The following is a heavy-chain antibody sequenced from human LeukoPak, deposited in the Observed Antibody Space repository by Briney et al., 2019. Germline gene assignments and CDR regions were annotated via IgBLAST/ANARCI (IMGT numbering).Heavy chain of an antibody. V-gene: IGHV1-69*13. CDR2: IIPIFGTA. J-gene: IGHJ3*02. Sequence: ASVKVSCKASGGTFSSYAISWVRQAPGQELEWMGGIIPIFGTANYAQKFQGRVTITADESTSTAYMELSSLRSEDTAVYYCATAGLYYDSSGYPVSAFDIWGQGTMVTVSS. CDR3: ATAGLYYDSSGYPVSAFDI. D-gene: IGHD3-22*01. CDR1: GGTFSSYA.